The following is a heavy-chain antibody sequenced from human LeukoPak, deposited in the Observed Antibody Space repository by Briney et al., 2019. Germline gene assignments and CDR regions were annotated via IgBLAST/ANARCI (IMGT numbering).Heavy chain of an antibody. V-gene: IGHV3-66*02. CDR3: ARTDTRYNWTPDGMDV. J-gene: IGHJ6*02. CDR2: IYSGGST. CDR1: GFTVRSNY. D-gene: IGHD1-20*01. Sequence: GGSLRLSCAASGFTVRSNYMSWVRQAPGKGLGWVSVIYSGGSTYYADFVKGRFTISRDNSKNTLYLQMNSLGAEDTAVYYCARTDTRYNWTPDGMDVWGQGTTVTVSS.